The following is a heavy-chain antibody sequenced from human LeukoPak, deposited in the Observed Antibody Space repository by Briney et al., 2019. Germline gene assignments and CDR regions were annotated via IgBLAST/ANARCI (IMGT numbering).Heavy chain of an antibody. CDR2: INHSGST. V-gene: IGHV4-34*01. J-gene: IGHJ4*02. D-gene: IGHD1-26*01. Sequence: SETLSLTCAVYGGSFSGYYWSWIRQPPGKGLEWIGEINHSGSTNYNPSLKSRVTISVDTSKNQFSLKLSSVTAADTAVYYCARVDPYYKTIDCWGQGTLVTVSS. CDR1: GGSFSGYY. CDR3: ARVDPYYKTIDC.